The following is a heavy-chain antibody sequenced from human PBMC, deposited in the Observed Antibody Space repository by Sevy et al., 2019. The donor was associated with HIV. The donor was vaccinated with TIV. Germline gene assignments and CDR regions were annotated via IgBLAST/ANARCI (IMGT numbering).Heavy chain of an antibody. CDR3: ARGLGGSHRRAFDI. J-gene: IGHJ3*02. V-gene: IGHV3-30-3*01. CDR1: GFTFSSYA. CDR2: ISYDGSNK. Sequence: GGSLRLSCAASGFTFSSYAMHWGRQAPGKGLEWVAVISYDGSNKYYADSVKGRFTISRDNSKNTLYLQMNSLRAEDTAVYYCARGLGGSHRRAFDIWGQGTMVTVSS. D-gene: IGHD1-26*01.